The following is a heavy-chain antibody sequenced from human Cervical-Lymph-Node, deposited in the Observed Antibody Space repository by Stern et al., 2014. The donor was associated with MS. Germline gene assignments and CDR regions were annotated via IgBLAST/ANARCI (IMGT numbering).Heavy chain of an antibody. Sequence: VQLVASGGGVVQPGRSLRLSCAASGFPFSNYGMHWVRQAPGKGLEWVAVLWYDGSKMFYAYSVKGRFTVSRDISKNTLFLHMSSLRVEDTAFYYCARGDYGNYLDYWGQGTLVTVSS. CDR2: LWYDGSKM. D-gene: IGHD4-17*01. CDR3: ARGDYGNYLDY. V-gene: IGHV3-33*04. CDR1: GFPFSNYG. J-gene: IGHJ4*02.